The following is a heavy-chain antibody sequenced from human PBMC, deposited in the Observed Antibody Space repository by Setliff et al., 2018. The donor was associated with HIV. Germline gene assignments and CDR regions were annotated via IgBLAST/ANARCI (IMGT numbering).Heavy chain of an antibody. J-gene: IGHJ3*02. D-gene: IGHD2-8*01. CDR1: GYTFTSYY. CDR3: ASKISRTNGVCLDAFDT. V-gene: IGHV1-2*06. CDR2: IIPNSGGT. Sequence: GASVKVSCKASGYTFTSYYIHWVRQAPGQGLEWMGRIIPNSGGTNFARNFQGRVTMTRDTSISTAYMELSRLRSDDTAVYYCASKISRTNGVCLDAFDTWGRGTMVTVSS.